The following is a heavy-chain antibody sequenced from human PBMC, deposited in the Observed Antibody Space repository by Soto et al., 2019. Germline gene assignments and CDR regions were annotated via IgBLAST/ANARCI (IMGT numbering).Heavy chain of an antibody. D-gene: IGHD2-8*02. V-gene: IGHV4-61*01. J-gene: IGHJ6*02. CDR1: GGSVSSGSYY. CDR3: ARDRVCTSATCGEFDYYYYHGMGV. Sequence: SETLSLTCTVSGGSVSSGSYYLSWIRQPPGKGLEWIGYIYYSGSTNYNPSLKSRVTISVDTSKNQFSLKLSSVTAADTAVYYCARDRVCTSATCGEFDYYYYHGMGVWGQGTTVTVSS. CDR2: IYYSGST.